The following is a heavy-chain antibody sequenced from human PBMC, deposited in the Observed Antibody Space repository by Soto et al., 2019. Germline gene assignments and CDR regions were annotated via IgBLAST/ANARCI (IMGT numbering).Heavy chain of an antibody. J-gene: IGHJ5*02. Sequence: PSETLSLTCIVSGGSVISSNWWSGFRHPPGKVLEWSGEIYHSGSTTYNPSLKSRATISVDKSENQFSLRLKSVTAADTAVYYCASVGSDYDNSGYYLPWGPGTLVTVSS. V-gene: IGHV4-4*02. D-gene: IGHD3-22*01. CDR2: IYHSGST. CDR1: GGSVISSNW. CDR3: ASVGSDYDNSGYYLP.